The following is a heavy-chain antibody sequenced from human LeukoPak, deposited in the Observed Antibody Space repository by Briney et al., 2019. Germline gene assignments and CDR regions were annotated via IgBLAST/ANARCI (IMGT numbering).Heavy chain of an antibody. CDR1: GFTFSSYW. V-gene: IGHV3-74*01. J-gene: IGHJ4*02. CDR2: INSDGSST. CDR3: ARVDYGGNWGSFDY. Sequence: GGPLRLSCAASGFTFSSYWMHWVRQAPGKGLVWVSRINSDGSSTSYADSVKGRFTISRDNAKNTLYLQMNSLRAEDTAVYYCARVDYGGNWGSFDYWGQGTLVTVSS. D-gene: IGHD4-23*01.